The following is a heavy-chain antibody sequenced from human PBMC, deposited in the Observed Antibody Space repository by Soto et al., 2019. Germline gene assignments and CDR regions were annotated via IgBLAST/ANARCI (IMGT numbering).Heavy chain of an antibody. CDR1: GGSIGSGAYS. V-gene: IGHV4-30-2*01. J-gene: IGHJ3*02. Sequence: QLQLQESGSGLVKPSQTLSLTCAISGGSIGSGAYSWSWIRQPPGKGLEWIGYIYHSGSAYHNRSRKSRVTISVDRAKSEFSLKLGSVTAADTAVYYCAKVDWRGSSGYYCTVGAFDIWGQGTMVTVSS. D-gene: IGHD3-22*01. CDR3: AKVDWRGSSGYYCTVGAFDI. CDR2: IYHSGSA.